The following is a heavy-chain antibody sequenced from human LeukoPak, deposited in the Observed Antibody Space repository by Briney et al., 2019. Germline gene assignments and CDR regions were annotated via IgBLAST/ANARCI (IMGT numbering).Heavy chain of an antibody. CDR3: ARAVPAAMFSYYFDY. CDR2: ISSSSSYT. Sequence: GGSLRLSCAASGFTFSDYYMSWIRQAPGKGLEWVSYISSSSSYTNYADSVKGRFTISRDNAKNSLYLQMNSLRAEDTAVYYRARAVPAAMFSYYFDYWGQGTLVTVSS. J-gene: IGHJ4*02. D-gene: IGHD2-2*01. V-gene: IGHV3-11*06. CDR1: GFTFSDYY.